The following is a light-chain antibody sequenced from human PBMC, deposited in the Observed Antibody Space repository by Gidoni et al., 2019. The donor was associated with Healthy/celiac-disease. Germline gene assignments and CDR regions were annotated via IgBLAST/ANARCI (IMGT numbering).Light chain of an antibody. V-gene: IGKV1-39*01. Sequence: IQMTQYPSSLSSSVGARVTITSLASQSISSYLHWYQQKPGKAPKLLIYAASSLQSGVPSRFSGSGSGTDFTLTISSLQPEDFATYYCQQSYSTPPTFXQXTKVEIK. CDR2: AAS. CDR1: QSISSY. CDR3: QQSYSTPPT. J-gene: IGKJ1*01.